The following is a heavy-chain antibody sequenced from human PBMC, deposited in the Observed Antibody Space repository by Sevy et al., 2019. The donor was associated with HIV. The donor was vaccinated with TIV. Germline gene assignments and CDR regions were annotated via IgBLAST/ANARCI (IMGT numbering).Heavy chain of an antibody. CDR3: TRGWFAN. V-gene: IGHV3-48*03. Sequence: GGSLRLSCAASGFTLSSYDMSWVRQAPGKGLEWVSYISGSNNSTYYADSVKGRFTISRDSAKNSLYLQMNSLRVDDTAIYYCTRGWFANWGQRTLVTVSS. D-gene: IGHD3-10*01. CDR2: ISGSNNST. CDR1: GFTLSSYD. J-gene: IGHJ4*02.